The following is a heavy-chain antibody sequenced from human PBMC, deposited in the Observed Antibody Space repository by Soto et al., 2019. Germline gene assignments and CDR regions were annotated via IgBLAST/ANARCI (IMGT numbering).Heavy chain of an antibody. V-gene: IGHV1-18*04. D-gene: IGHD3-9*01. CDR3: ARDGYYDILTGYIALLDYGMDV. CDR1: GYTFTSYG. Sequence: ASVKVSCKASGYTFTSYGISWVRQAPGQGLEWMGWISAYNGNTNYAQKLQGRVTMTTDTSTSTAYMELRSLRSDDTAVYYCARDGYYDILTGYIALLDYGMDVWGQGTTVTVSS. J-gene: IGHJ6*02. CDR2: ISAYNGNT.